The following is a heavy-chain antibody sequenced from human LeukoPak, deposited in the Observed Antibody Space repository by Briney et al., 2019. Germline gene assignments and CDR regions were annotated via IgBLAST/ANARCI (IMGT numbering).Heavy chain of an antibody. CDR2: IYYSGST. CDR1: GGSISSYY. J-gene: IGHJ4*02. Sequence: SETLSLTCTVSGGSISSYYWSWIRQPPGKGLEWIGYIYYSGSTNYNPSLKSRVTISVDTSKNQFSLKLSSVTAADTAVYYCARGQTYYDILTGYYGYYFDYWGQGTLVTVSS. V-gene: IGHV4-59*01. CDR3: ARGQTYYDILTGYYGYYFDY. D-gene: IGHD3-9*01.